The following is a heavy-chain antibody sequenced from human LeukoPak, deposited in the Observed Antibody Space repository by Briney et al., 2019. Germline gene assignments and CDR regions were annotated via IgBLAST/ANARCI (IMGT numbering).Heavy chain of an antibody. J-gene: IGHJ6*03. CDR1: GGSISSYY. Sequence: SETLSLTCTVSGGSISSYYWSWIRQPPGKGLEWIGYIYYSGSTNYNPSLKSRVTISVDTSKNQFSLKLSSVTAADTAVYYCARVQGWTATLYYYYYMDVWGKGTTVTVSS. V-gene: IGHV4-59*01. CDR3: ARVQGWTATLYYYYYMDV. CDR2: IYYSGST. D-gene: IGHD1-26*01.